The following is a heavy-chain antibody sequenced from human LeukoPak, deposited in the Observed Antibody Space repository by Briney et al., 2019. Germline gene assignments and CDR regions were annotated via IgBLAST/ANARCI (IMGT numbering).Heavy chain of an antibody. CDR2: ISGSGGST. D-gene: IGHD3-10*01. V-gene: IGHV3-23*01. Sequence: GGSLRLSCAASGFTFSSYGMSWVRQAPGKGLEWVSAISGSGGSTYYADSVKGRFTISRDNSKNTLYLQMNSLRAEDTAVYYCAKKPMVRGVITYYFDYWGQGTLVTVSS. CDR1: GFTFSSYG. CDR3: AKKPMVRGVITYYFDY. J-gene: IGHJ4*02.